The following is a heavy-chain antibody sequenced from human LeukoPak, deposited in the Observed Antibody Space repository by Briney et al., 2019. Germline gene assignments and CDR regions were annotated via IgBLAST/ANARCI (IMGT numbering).Heavy chain of an antibody. V-gene: IGHV4-34*01. CDR3: ARNTCSGGSCYLPLYQYFMDV. CDR2: INHSGST. Sequence: PSETLSLTCAVYGGSFSGHFWSWIRQPPGKGLGWIGEINHSGSTNYNPSLKSRLTISVDTPKNQFSLGLSSVTAADTAVYYCARNTCSGGSCYLPLYQYFMDVWGKGTTVTVSS. CDR1: GGSFSGHF. D-gene: IGHD2-15*01. J-gene: IGHJ6*03.